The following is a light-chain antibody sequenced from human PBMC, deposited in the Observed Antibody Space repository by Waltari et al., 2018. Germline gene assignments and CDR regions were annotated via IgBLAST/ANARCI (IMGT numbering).Light chain of an antibody. V-gene: IGLV2-14*01. CDR3: SSYTTSSAPGV. J-gene: IGLJ1*01. Sequence: QSALTQPASVSGSPGQSLPLSCSGTDRAVGAYVFVSCYQQHPGKAPHLIIYEVSNRPSGISNRCSASKSGNTASLTISGLQAEDEADYYCSSYTTSSAPGVFGTGTRVTVL. CDR2: EVS. CDR1: DRAVGAYVF.